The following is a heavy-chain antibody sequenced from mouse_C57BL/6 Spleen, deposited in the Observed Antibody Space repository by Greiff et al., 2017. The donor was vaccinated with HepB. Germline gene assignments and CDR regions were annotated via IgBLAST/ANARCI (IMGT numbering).Heavy chain of an antibody. CDR2: ISSGGSYT. V-gene: IGHV5-6*01. CDR1: GFTFSSYG. J-gene: IGHJ2*01. CDR3: ARLEEGYYFDY. Sequence: EVHLVESGGDLVKPGGSLKLSCAASGFTFSSYGMSWVRQTPDKRLEWVATISSGGSYTYYPDSVKGRFTISRDNAKNTLYLQMSSLKSEDTAMYYCARLEEGYYFDYWGQGTTLTVSS.